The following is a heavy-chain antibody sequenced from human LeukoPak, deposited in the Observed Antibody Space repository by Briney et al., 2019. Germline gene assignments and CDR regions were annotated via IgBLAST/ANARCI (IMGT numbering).Heavy chain of an antibody. CDR3: ARVTMVRGFNWFDP. Sequence: GGSLRLSCAASGFTFSSYWMSWVRQAPGKGLEWVANIKQDGSEKYYVDSVKGRLTISRDNAKNSLYLQMNSLRAEDTAVYYCARVTMVRGFNWFDPWGQGTLVTVSS. V-gene: IGHV3-7*01. J-gene: IGHJ5*02. CDR2: IKQDGSEK. D-gene: IGHD3-10*01. CDR1: GFTFSSYW.